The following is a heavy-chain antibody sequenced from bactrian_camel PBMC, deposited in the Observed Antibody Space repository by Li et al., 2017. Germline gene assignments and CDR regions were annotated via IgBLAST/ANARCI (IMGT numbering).Heavy chain of an antibody. CDR2: INSNGAIT. CDR3: AVDRPIRRRAPIITFRKVRNCGDTNDLY. D-gene: IGHD3*01. V-gene: IGHV3S1*01. J-gene: IGHJ4*01. Sequence: HVQLVESGGGAVKPGGSLRLSCVASGFEFNRYWMYWVRQAPGKGLEWVSSINSNGAITYYADSLKGRFTISRDNGENAVRLRMTDLSLRDTAVYFCAVDRPIRRRAPIITFRKVRNCGDTNDLYWGQGTQVTVS. CDR1: GFEFNRYW.